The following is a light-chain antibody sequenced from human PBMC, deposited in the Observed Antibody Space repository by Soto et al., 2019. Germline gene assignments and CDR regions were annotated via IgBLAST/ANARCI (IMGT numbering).Light chain of an antibody. CDR1: SSDVGGYNY. V-gene: IGLV2-8*01. Sequence: QSALTQPPSASGSPGQSVTISCTGTSSDVGGYNYVSWYQQHPGKAPKLMIYEVSKRPSGVPDRFSGSKSGNTASLPVSGLQAEDEADYYCSSYAGSNXVFGTGNKVTVL. J-gene: IGLJ1*01. CDR3: SSYAGSNXV. CDR2: EVS.